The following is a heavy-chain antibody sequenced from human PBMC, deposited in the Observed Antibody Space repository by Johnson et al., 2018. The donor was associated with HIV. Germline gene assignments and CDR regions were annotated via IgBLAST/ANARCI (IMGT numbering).Heavy chain of an antibody. CDR3: AAGYAMASDAFDI. J-gene: IGHJ3*02. D-gene: IGHD2-8*01. Sequence: QVQLVESGGGLVKPGGSLRLSCAASGFIFSDYYMSWIRQAPGKGLEWVSYISSSGSTISYADSVKGRFTISRDNAKNSLYLQMNNLRAEDTAVYYCAAGYAMASDAFDIWGQGTMVTVSS. CDR2: ISSSGSTI. CDR1: GFIFSDYY. V-gene: IGHV3-11*04.